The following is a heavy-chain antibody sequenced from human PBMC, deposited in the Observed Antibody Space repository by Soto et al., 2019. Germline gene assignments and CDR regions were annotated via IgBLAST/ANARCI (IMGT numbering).Heavy chain of an antibody. V-gene: IGHV3-7*01. J-gene: IGHJ4*02. CDR2: IKDDGSQT. CDR3: ATAVRGSAWSY. CDR1: GFTFSGYW. D-gene: IGHD6-19*01. Sequence: EVKLEESGGGLVQTGGSLRLSCAVSGFTFSGYWMRWVRQSPGRGLEGVANIKDDGSQTYYVCSVRGRFTISRDNGQNSLYLHMNSLRVEDTAVYYCATAVRGSAWSYWGQGTLVTVSS.